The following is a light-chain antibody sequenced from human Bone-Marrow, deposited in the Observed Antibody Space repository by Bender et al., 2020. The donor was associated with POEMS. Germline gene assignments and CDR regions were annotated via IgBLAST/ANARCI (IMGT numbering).Light chain of an antibody. CDR3: YSTDSSTDHWV. CDR1: ALPTPY. Sequence: SHELTQPPSVSVSPGQTARITCSGDALPTPYPYWYQQKSGRAPVLVLYEDNKRPSGIPARFSGSTSGTMATLIISGAQVEDEADYYCYSTDSSTDHWVFGGGTRLTVL. V-gene: IGLV3-10*01. CDR2: EDN. J-gene: IGLJ3*02.